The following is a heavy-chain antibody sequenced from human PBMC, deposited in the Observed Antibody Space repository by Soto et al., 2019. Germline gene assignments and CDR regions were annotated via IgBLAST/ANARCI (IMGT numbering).Heavy chain of an antibody. J-gene: IGHJ6*02. V-gene: IGHV1-18*01. D-gene: IGHD6-19*01. CDR3: AREGAGLYYYYYGMDV. Sequence: QVQLVQSGAEVKKPGASVKVSCKASGYTFTKYAISWMRQAPGQGLEWVGWISVYNGNTKYAENFQGRVTVTTDTCTXXAYMELRSLRSDDTAVYYCAREGAGLYYYYYGMDVWGQGTTVTVPS. CDR2: ISVYNGNT. CDR1: GYTFTKYA.